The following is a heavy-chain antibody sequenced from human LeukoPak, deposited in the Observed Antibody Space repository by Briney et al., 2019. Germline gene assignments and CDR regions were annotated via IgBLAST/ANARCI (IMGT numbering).Heavy chain of an antibody. CDR1: GYSISSAYY. J-gene: IGHJ4*02. CDR3: ARLDPEGYFDY. Sequence: SETLSLTCAVSGYSISSAYYWSWIRQPPGKGLDWIATIHHSGTTYYSPSLQSRVTISVDTSKNQFSLKLNSVTAADTAVYYCARLDPEGYFDYWGQGTLVTVSS. V-gene: IGHV4-38-2*01. CDR2: IHHSGTT. D-gene: IGHD3-9*01.